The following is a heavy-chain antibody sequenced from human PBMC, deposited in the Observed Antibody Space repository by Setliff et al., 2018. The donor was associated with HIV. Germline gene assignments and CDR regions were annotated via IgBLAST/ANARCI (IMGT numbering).Heavy chain of an antibody. J-gene: IGHJ3*02. Sequence: SETLSLTCTVSGGSISSGGYYWSWIRQHPGKGLEWIGYIYYSGSTYYNPSLKSRVTISVDTSKNQFSLKLSSVTAADTAVYYCARDGGEKEAFDIWGQGTMVTVSS. CDR3: ARDGGEKEAFDI. D-gene: IGHD3-16*01. CDR2: IYYSGST. V-gene: IGHV4-31*03. CDR1: GGSISSGGYY.